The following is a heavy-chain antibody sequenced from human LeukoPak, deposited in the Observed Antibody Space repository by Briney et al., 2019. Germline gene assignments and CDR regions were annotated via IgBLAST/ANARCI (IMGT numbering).Heavy chain of an antibody. D-gene: IGHD3-22*01. CDR2: ISPSGGST. V-gene: IGHV1-46*01. J-gene: IGHJ4*02. Sequence: ASVKVSCKASGYTFTSYYMHWVRQAPGQGLEWMGTISPSGGSTSYAQKFQGRVTMTRDTSTSTVYMELSSLRSEDTAVYYCARGRVYYDSSGYQGLDYWGQGTLVTVSS. CDR1: GYTFTSYY. CDR3: ARGRVYYDSSGYQGLDY.